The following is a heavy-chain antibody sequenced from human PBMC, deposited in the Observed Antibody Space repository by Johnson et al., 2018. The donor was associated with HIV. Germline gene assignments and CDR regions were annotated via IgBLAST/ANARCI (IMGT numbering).Heavy chain of an antibody. J-gene: IGHJ3*02. CDR2: INSDGGST. D-gene: IGHD3-10*01. Sequence: VQLVESGGGLVQPGGSLRLSCAASGFTFSSYWMHWVRQAPGKGLVWVSRINSDGGSTGYADSVKCRFTISRDNAKNSLYLQMNSLRAEDTALYYCARDFVAFGECTAFDIWGQGTMVTVSS. CDR3: ARDFVAFGECTAFDI. CDR1: GFTFSSYW. V-gene: IGHV3-74*01.